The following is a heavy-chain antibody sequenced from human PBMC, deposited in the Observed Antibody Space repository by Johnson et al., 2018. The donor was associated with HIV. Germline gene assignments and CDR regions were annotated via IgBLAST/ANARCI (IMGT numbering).Heavy chain of an antibody. J-gene: IGHJ3*02. V-gene: IGHV3-23*04. CDR2: ISGSGSI. Sequence: VQLVESGGGLVQPGGSLRLSCAASGFTFSSYAMSWVRQAPGKGLEWVSAISGSGSIGYADSVKGRLTITRDNAKNSLYLQMNSLRAEDTAVFYCARDAKVGYGDAFDIWGHGTMVTVSS. CDR3: ARDAKVGYGDAFDI. CDR1: GFTFSSYA. D-gene: IGHD5-12*01.